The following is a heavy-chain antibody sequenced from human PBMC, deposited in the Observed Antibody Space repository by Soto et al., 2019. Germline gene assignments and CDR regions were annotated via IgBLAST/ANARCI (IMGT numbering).Heavy chain of an antibody. J-gene: IGHJ6*02. CDR1: GYTFTSYD. D-gene: IGHD2-2*01. CDR2: MNPNSGNT. CDR3: ARASLYCTSTSCYYYNGMDV. V-gene: IGHV1-8*01. Sequence: ASVKVSCKASGYTFTSYDINWVRQATGQGLEWMGWMNPNSGNTGYAQKFQGRITMTRNTSISTAYMELSSLRSEDTAVYYCARASLYCTSTSCYYYNGMDVWGQGPRVTVSS.